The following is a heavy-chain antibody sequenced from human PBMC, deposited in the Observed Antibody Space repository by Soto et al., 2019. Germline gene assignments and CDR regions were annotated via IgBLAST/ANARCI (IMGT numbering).Heavy chain of an antibody. J-gene: IGHJ6*04. CDR2: INYDGGEI. CDR1: GFTFSSYW. Sequence: EVQLVESGGGLVQPGGSLRLSCAASGFTFSSYWMSWVRQAPGKGLEWVANINYDGGEIHYVDSVKCLFTSSRDNANNSLYRHRISLRAEDTAVYYCAREAVWGKGTTVTVSS. CDR3: AREAV. V-gene: IGHV3-7*01.